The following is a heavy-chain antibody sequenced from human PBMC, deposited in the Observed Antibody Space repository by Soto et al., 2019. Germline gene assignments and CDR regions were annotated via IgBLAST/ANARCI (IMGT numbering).Heavy chain of an antibody. J-gene: IGHJ4*02. CDR3: ARDTGNSFDY. CDR1: GYTLNTYF. CDR2: ISQHNGNT. Sequence: HVQLVQSGGELKKPGASVKVSCNTSGYTLNTYFITWVRQAPGQGLEWMGWISQHNGNTNYAEKFQGRVTMTADTITKTAYMELRNLRIDDTAVYYCARDTGNSFDYWGQVTPVTVSS. V-gene: IGHV1-18*01.